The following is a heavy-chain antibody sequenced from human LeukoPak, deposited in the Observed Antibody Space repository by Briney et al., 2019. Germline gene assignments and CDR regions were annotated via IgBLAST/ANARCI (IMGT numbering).Heavy chain of an antibody. CDR3: ARHRGVYSDRAMDV. CDR2: IQSGGDT. Sequence: GGSLRLSCVASGFAINSNYISWVRQAPGKGLEWVSVIQSGGDTYYADSVKDRFTISRDNSQNTLYVHMNSLRAEDTAVYYCARHRGVYSDRAMDVWGQGTTVTVS. D-gene: IGHD4-17*01. J-gene: IGHJ6*02. CDR1: GFAINSNY. V-gene: IGHV3-66*04.